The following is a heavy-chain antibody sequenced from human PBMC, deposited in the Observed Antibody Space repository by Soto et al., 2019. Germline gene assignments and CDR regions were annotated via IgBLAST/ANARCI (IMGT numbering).Heavy chain of an antibody. V-gene: IGHV3-7*01. CDR3: ARSQGWCSRGSCPKIFEY. Sequence: GGSLRLSCAASGFTFNTYWMTWVRQAPGKGLEWVANIRQDGSEKHYADSVKGRFAISRDNAKNSLFLQMNSLRAEDTAVYYCARSQGWCSRGSCPKIFEYWGQGALVTVSS. D-gene: IGHD2-15*01. CDR1: GFTFNTYW. CDR2: IRQDGSEK. J-gene: IGHJ4*02.